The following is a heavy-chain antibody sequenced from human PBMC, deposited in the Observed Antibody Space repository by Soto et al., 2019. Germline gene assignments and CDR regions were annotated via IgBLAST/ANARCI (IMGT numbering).Heavy chain of an antibody. D-gene: IGHD4-4*01. CDR2: MNPNSGNT. CDR3: ARLTTANYYYGMDV. J-gene: IGHJ6*02. CDR1: GYTFTSYD. V-gene: IGHV1-8*01. Sequence: GASVKVSCKASGYTFTSYDINWVRQATGQGLEWMGWMNPNSGNTGYAQKFQGRVTMTRNTSISTAYMELSSLRSEDTAVYYCARLTTANYYYGMDVWGQGTTVTVSS.